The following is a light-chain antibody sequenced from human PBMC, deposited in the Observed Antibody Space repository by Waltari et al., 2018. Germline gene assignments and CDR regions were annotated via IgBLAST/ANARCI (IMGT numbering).Light chain of an antibody. J-gene: IGLJ3*02. CDR1: STDVEGYDP. V-gene: IGLV2-8*01. CDR3: SSYAGGSSLM. Sequence: QSALTQPPSASGSPGQSITISCTGISTDVEGYDPVLWYQQHPGQAPKLLIYEVTKRPSGVPDRFSGSKSDNTASLAVSGLQAEDEADYYCSSYAGGSSLMFGGGTKLTVL. CDR2: EVT.